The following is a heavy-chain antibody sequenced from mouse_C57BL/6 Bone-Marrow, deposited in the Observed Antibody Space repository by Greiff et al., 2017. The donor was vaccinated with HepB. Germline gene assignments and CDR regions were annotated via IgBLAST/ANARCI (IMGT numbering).Heavy chain of an antibody. CDR3: ATGGGDGYYVAMDY. J-gene: IGHJ4*01. Sequence: EVQLQQSGPELVKPGASVKISCKASGYSFTGYYMNWVKQSPEKSLEWIGEINPSTGGTTYNQKFKAKATLTVDKSSSTAYMQLKSLTSEDSAVYYCATGGGDGYYVAMDYWGQGTSVTVSS. D-gene: IGHD2-3*01. CDR1: GYSFTGYY. CDR2: INPSTGGT. V-gene: IGHV1-42*01.